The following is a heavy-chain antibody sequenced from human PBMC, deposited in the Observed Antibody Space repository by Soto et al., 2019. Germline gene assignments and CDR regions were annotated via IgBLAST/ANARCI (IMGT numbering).Heavy chain of an antibody. Sequence: GASVKVSCKASGYTFTSYYMHWVRQAPGQGYEWMGIINPSGGSTTYAQKFQGGVTMTRDTSTTTVYMELSSLKSEDTAVYYCARYDYNGYYFDYWGQGTLVTVS. D-gene: IGHD4-4*01. CDR2: INPSGGST. V-gene: IGHV1-46*01. CDR3: ARYDYNGYYFDY. CDR1: GYTFTSYY. J-gene: IGHJ4*02.